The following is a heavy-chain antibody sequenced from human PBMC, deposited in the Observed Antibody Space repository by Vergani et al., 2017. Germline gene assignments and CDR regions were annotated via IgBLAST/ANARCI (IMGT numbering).Heavy chain of an antibody. CDR1: GGSISSSSYY. Sequence: QLQLQESGPGLVKPSETLSLTCTVSGGSISSSSYYWGWIRQPPGKGLEWLGSIYYSGSTYYNPSLKSRVTISVDTSKNQFSLKLSSVTAADTAVYYCAREYYDLWSGYYTGEAYFDDWGQGTLGTVSS. J-gene: IGHJ4*02. V-gene: IGHV4-39*07. D-gene: IGHD3-3*01. CDR2: IYYSGST. CDR3: AREYYDLWSGYYTGEAYFDD.